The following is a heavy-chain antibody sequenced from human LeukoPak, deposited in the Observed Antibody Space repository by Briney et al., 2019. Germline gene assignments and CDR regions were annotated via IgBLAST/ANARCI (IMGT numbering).Heavy chain of an antibody. CDR1: GYTCTGYY. Sequence: VASVKVSCKASGYTCTGYYMHWVRQAPGQGLEWMGRINPNSGGTNYAQKFQGRVTITTDESTSTAYMELSSLRSEDTAVYYCARGRVVVTADYYFDYWGQGTLVTVSS. D-gene: IGHD2-21*02. CDR3: ARGRVVVTADYYFDY. CDR2: INPNSGGT. V-gene: IGHV1-2*06. J-gene: IGHJ4*02.